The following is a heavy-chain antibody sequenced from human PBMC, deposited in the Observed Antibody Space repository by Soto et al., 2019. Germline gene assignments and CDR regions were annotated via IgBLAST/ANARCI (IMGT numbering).Heavy chain of an antibody. V-gene: IGHV3-30*18. Sequence: GGSLRLSCAASGFTFSSYGMHWVRQAPGKGLEWVAVISYDGSNKYYADSVKGRFTISRDNSKNTLYLQMNSLRAEDTAVYYCAKDFFIAPSSGSDRGGYYCMDVWGQGTTVTVSS. CDR1: GFTFSSYG. D-gene: IGHD6-19*01. J-gene: IGHJ6*02. CDR3: AKDFFIAPSSGSDRGGYYCMDV. CDR2: ISYDGSNK.